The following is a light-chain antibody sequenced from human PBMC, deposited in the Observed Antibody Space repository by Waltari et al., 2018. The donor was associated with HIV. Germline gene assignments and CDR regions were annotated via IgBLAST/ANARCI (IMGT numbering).Light chain of an antibody. CDR2: KAS. CDR3: QQYNTYLWT. CDR1: QVISRW. V-gene: IGKV1-5*03. Sequence: DIQMTQSPSTLSASIGDTVTLTCRASQVISRWLAWYQQKPGEVPKLLVYKASLLGSGVPSRFSGSGSGTEFTLTINSLQPSDFATYYCQQYNTYLWTFGQGTKVEI. J-gene: IGKJ1*01.